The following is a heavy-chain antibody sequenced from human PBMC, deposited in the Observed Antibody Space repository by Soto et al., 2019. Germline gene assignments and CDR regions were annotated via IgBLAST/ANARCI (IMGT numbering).Heavy chain of an antibody. CDR1: GYTFTSYG. CDR2: ISAYNGNT. CDR3: ARDNRYCSGGSCSFDP. Sequence: ASVKVSCKASGYTFTSYGISWVRQAPGQGLEWMGWISAYNGNTNYAQKLQGRVTMTTDTSTSTAYMELRSLRSDDTAVYYCARDNRYCSGGSCSFDPWGQGTLVTVSS. D-gene: IGHD2-15*01. V-gene: IGHV1-18*01. J-gene: IGHJ5*02.